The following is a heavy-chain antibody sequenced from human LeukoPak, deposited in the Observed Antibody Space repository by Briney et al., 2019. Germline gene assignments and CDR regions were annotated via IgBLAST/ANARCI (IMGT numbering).Heavy chain of an antibody. Sequence: GGSLILSCAASGFTFSSYAMSWVRQAPGKGLEWVSAICGRGGSTYYADSVKGRFTMSRGDSKNMLGLQMKGMRAEDLAVDYGDKDVGLSITMIGVVLPGDFDIWGQGTMVTVSS. D-gene: IGHD3-22*01. CDR3: DKDVGLSITMIGVVLPGDFDI. V-gene: IGHV3-23*01. CDR1: GFTFSSYA. CDR2: ICGRGGST. J-gene: IGHJ3*02.